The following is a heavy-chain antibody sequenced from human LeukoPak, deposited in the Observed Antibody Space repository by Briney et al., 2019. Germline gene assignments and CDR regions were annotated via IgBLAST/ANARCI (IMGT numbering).Heavy chain of an antibody. D-gene: IGHD3-10*01. CDR2: ISSSNIYI. CDR1: GFTFSTYS. V-gene: IGHV3-21*01. J-gene: IGHJ4*02. CDR3: ARAPYYYYDSGSGTRVTGNPDY. Sequence: GGSLRLSCAASGFTFSTYSMNWVRQAPGKGLEWVSSISSSNIYIYYADSVKGRFTISRDNAKNSLYLQMSSLRAEDTAVYYCARAPYYYYDSGSGTRVTGNPDYWGQGTLVTVSS.